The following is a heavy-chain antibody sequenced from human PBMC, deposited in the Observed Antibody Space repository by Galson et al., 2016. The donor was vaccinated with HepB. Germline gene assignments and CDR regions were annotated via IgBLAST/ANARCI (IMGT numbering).Heavy chain of an antibody. V-gene: IGHV4-39*01. CDR3: ARHRDYAVSGDFFDD. J-gene: IGHJ4*02. CDR1: GGSVSTYY. D-gene: IGHD2-2*01. Sequence: SETLSLTCTVSGGSVSTYYWGWVRQPPGKGLEWIGSIYYIGATYDNPSLRSRLTISVDTSKNQLSLRLSSVAATDTAIYYCARHRDYAVSGDFFDDWGQGILVTVSS. CDR2: IYYIGAT.